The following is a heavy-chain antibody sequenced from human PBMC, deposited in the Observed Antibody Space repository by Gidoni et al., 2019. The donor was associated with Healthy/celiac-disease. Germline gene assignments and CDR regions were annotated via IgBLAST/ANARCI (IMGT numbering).Heavy chain of an antibody. CDR1: GFTSSSYA. CDR3: AKGSVAAAGKVAYWYFDL. D-gene: IGHD6-13*01. J-gene: IGHJ2*01. V-gene: IGHV3-23*01. Sequence: EVQLLESGGGLVQPGGSLRRSCAAPGFTSSSYAMSWVRQAPGKGLEWVSAISGSGGSTYYADSVKGRFTISRDNSKNTLYLQMNSLRAEDTAVYYCAKGSVAAAGKVAYWYFDLWGRGTLVTVSS. CDR2: ISGSGGST.